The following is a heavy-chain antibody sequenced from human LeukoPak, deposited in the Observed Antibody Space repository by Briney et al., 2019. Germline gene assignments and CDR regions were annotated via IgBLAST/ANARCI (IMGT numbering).Heavy chain of an antibody. CDR3: VQVRLAGLFDP. CDR1: GASVSAYY. D-gene: IGHD3-3*02. J-gene: IGHJ5*02. V-gene: IGHV4-59*02. CDR2: IHYSGST. Sequence: SETLSLTCTVSGASVSAYYWTWLRQPPGKRLEWLGYIHYSGSTNYNPSLNSRVTMSLDASKNQFSLKLSSVSAADTAVYYCVQVRLAGLFDPWGQGTLVTVSS.